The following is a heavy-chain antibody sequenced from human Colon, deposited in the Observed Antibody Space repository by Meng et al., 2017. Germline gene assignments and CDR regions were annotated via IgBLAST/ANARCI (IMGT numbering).Heavy chain of an antibody. CDR2: INHTGNT. CDR1: GGSFSGYS. CDR3: ARSVRLGVAGKSGAY. V-gene: IGHV4-34*01. Sequence: QAQPQQWGAGLLKPSETLSLTCAVDGGSFSGYSWSWIRQPPGKGLEWIGEINHTGNTSYNPSLKSRLTISVDTSKNQFSLNLSSVTAADTALYYCARSVRLGVAGKSGAYWGQGTLVTVSS. D-gene: IGHD6-19*01. J-gene: IGHJ4*02.